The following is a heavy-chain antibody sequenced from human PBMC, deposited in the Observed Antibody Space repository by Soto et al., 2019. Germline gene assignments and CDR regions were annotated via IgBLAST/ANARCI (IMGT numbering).Heavy chain of an antibody. CDR2: INPNSGGT. J-gene: IGHJ6*02. V-gene: IGHV1-2*04. D-gene: IGHD3-10*01. CDR3: ARDRGVGMGAIMYYGMDV. CDR1: GYTFTGYY. Sequence: ASVGVSCKASGYTFTGYYMHWVRQTTGQGLEWMGWINPNSGGTNYAQKFQGWVTMTRDTSISTAYMELSRLRSDDTAVYYCARDRGVGMGAIMYYGMDVWGQGTTVTVSS.